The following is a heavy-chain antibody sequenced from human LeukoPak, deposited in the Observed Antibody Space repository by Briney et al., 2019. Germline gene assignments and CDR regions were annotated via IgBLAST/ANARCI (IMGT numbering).Heavy chain of an antibody. Sequence: QTGGSLRLSCAASGFTFSSYWMSWVRQAPGKELEWVANIKQDGSEKYYVDSVKGRFTISRDNAKNSLYLRMNSLRAEDTAVYYCARELIFGVVIIGGPNWFDPWGQGTLVTVSS. CDR1: GFTFSSYW. CDR2: IKQDGSEK. J-gene: IGHJ5*02. D-gene: IGHD3-3*01. V-gene: IGHV3-7*01. CDR3: ARELIFGVVIIGGPNWFDP.